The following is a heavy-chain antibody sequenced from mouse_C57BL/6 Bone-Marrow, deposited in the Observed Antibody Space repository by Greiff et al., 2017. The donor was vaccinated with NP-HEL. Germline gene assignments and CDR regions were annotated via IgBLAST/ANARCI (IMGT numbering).Heavy chain of an antibody. CDR1: GFNITDYY. CDR2: IDPEDGET. D-gene: IGHD1-1*01. J-gene: IGHJ2*01. Sequence: VQLKESGAELVKPGASVKLSCTASGFNITDYYMHWVKQRTEQGLEWIGRIDPEDGETRYAPKFQGKATITADTSSNTAYLQLSSLTSEDTAVYDCARSYYYGSSYDYWGQGTTLTVSS. V-gene: IGHV14-2*01. CDR3: ARSYYYGSSYDY.